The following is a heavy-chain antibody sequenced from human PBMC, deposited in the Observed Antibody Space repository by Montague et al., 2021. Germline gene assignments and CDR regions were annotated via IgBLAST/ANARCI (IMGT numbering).Heavy chain of an antibody. CDR1: GFPFSSYA. D-gene: IGHD4-17*01. CDR3: TKDQDDYGDYVDWVDT. CDR2: ITSGGST. Sequence: SLRLSCAASGFPFSSYAMSWVRQAPGKGLKWVPSITSGGSTYYADSVTGRFTISRDNSRNTLYLQMNSLRAEDTAVYYCTKDQDDYGDYVDWVDTWGQGTLVTVPS. J-gene: IGHJ5*02. V-gene: IGHV3-23*01.